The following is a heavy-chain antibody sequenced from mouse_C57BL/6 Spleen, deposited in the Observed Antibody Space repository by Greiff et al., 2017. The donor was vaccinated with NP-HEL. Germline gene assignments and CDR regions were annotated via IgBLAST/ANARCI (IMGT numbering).Heavy chain of an antibody. Sequence: VHVKQSGAELVRPGASVKLSCTASGFNIKDYYMHWVKQRPEQGLEWIGRIDPEDGDTEYAPKFQGKATMTADTSSNTAYLQLSSLTSEDTAVYYCTTSYYYGSRYFDVWGTGTTVTVSS. CDR1: GFNIKDYY. V-gene: IGHV14-1*01. CDR2: IDPEDGDT. D-gene: IGHD1-1*01. J-gene: IGHJ1*03. CDR3: TTSYYYGSRYFDV.